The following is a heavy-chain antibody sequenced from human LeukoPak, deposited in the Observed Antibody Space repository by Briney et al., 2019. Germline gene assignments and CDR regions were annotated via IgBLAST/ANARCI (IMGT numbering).Heavy chain of an antibody. CDR2: VNRDGSST. CDR1: GFTFSDYW. D-gene: IGHD3-22*01. Sequence: GGSLRLSCAASGFTFSDYWMHWVRQAPGKGLVWVSRVNRDGSSTSYADSVKGRFTISRDNSKNTLYLQMNSLRAEDTAVYYCARMIVYYYDSSVAFDIWGQGTMVTVSS. V-gene: IGHV3-74*01. J-gene: IGHJ3*02. CDR3: ARMIVYYYDSSVAFDI.